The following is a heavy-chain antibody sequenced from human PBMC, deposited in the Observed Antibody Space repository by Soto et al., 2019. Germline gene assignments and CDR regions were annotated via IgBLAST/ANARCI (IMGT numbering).Heavy chain of an antibody. Sequence: SETLSLTCTVSNGSISGHYWGWIRQPPGKGLEWIGSIYYSGSTFYNPSLKSRVTISVDTSKNQFSLKLSSVTAADTAVYYCATFYGDYVSYWGQGTLVTVSS. D-gene: IGHD4-17*01. J-gene: IGHJ4*02. CDR3: ATFYGDYVSY. CDR1: NGSISGHY. CDR2: IYYSGST. V-gene: IGHV4-39*01.